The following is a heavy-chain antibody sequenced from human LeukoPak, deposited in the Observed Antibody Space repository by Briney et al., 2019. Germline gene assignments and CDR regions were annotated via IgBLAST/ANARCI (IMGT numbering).Heavy chain of an antibody. D-gene: IGHD1-26*01. V-gene: IGHV3-23*01. J-gene: IGHJ4*02. CDR2: INDNGGQR. CDR1: GFAFNNYA. CDR3: AKTQWKVGATDYFDY. Sequence: PGGSLSLSCAASGFAFNNYAMTWVRQAPGEGLEWVSNINDNGGQRHYTDSVKGRFTISGDNSKNTLFLQMDSLRAEDTAVYYCAKTQWKVGATDYFDYWGQGILVTVSS.